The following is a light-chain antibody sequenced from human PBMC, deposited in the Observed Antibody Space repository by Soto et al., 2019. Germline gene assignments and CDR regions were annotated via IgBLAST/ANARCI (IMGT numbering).Light chain of an antibody. CDR3: CSSAGTSTWV. J-gene: IGLJ1*01. CDR1: SSNFGAFNY. Sequence: QSALTQPRSVSGSPGQSVTISCTGTSSNFGAFNYVSWFQQRPGKAPRLMIYHVSERPSGVPYRFSGSKSGNTASLTISGLQADDEADYYCCSSAGTSTWVFGTGTKVTVL. CDR2: HVS. V-gene: IGLV2-11*01.